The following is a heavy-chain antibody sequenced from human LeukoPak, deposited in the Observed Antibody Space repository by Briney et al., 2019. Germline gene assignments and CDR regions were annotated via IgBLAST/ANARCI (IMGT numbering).Heavy chain of an antibody. CDR1: GFTFGDYA. V-gene: IGHV3-49*03. D-gene: IGHD2-15*01. J-gene: IGHJ5*02. CDR2: IRSKAYGGTT. Sequence: PGGSLRLSCTASGFTFGDYAMSWFRQAPGKGLEWVGFIRSKAYGGTTEYAASVKGRFTISRDDSKSIAYLQMNSLKTEDTAVYYCTRAWDIVVVARWWFDPWGQGTLVTVSS. CDR3: TRAWDIVVVARWWFDP.